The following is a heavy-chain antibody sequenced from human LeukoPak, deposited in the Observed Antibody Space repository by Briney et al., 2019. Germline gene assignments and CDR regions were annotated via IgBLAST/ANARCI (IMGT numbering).Heavy chain of an antibody. Sequence: GGSLRLSCAASGLTFTSYAMSWVRQAPGKGLEWVSAISGSGGSAYYADSVKGRFTISRDNSKNTLYLQMNSLRAEDTAVYYCAKSSYRSDSSGYPVSYYYYYMDVWGKGTTVTVSS. V-gene: IGHV3-23*01. CDR3: AKSSYRSDSSGYPVSYYYYYMDV. J-gene: IGHJ6*03. CDR1: GLTFTSYA. CDR2: ISGSGGSA. D-gene: IGHD3-22*01.